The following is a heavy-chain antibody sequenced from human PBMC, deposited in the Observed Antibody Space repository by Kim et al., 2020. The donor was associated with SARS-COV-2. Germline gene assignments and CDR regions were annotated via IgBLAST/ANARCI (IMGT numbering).Heavy chain of an antibody. J-gene: IGHJ4*02. CDR1: GGSISSRSYY. V-gene: IGHV4-39*01. D-gene: IGHD6-6*01. Sequence: SETLSLTCTVSGGSISSRSYYWGWIRQPPGKGLEWIGTLYYSGSPSYPSYSPSLKSRVTISVDTSKNQFSLKLSSVTVADTAVYYCASGLAWASSSYFAWGQGTLVTVSS. CDR3: ASGLAWASSSYFA. CDR2: LYYSGSPSYP.